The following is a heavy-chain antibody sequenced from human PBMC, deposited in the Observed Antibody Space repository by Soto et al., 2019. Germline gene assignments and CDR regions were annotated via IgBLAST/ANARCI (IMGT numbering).Heavy chain of an antibody. V-gene: IGHV4-59*01. CDR2: IHYTGRT. CDR1: GGSINNYY. CDR3: ARVSACAPGGNNAVSP. D-gene: IGHD3-16*01. J-gene: IGHJ5*02. Sequence: QVRLQESGPGLVKPSETLSLTCTVSGGSINNYYWNWIRQSAGKGLEWIGYIHYTGRTTYNPSFQSRVTMSVDTSNNQVSLRLKFVTAADTATYFCARVSACAPGGNNAVSPWGQGTLVTVSS.